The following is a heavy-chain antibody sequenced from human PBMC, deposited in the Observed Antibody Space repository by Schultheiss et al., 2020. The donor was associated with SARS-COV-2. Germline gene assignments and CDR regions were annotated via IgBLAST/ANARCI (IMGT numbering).Heavy chain of an antibody. D-gene: IGHD6-19*01. CDR3: ARSGIAVARNYYYYGMDV. CDR1: GGSISSSNW. CDR2: IYHSGST. J-gene: IGHJ6*02. Sequence: SETLSLTCAVSGGSISSSNWWSWVRQPPGKGLEWIGEIYHSGSTNYNPSLKSRVTISVDTSKNQFSLKLSSVTAADTAVYYCARSGIAVARNYYYYGMDVWGQGTTVTVSS. V-gene: IGHV4-4*02.